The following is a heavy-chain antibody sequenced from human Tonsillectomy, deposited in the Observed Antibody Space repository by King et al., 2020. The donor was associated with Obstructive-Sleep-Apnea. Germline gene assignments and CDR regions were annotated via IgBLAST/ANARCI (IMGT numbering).Heavy chain of an antibody. CDR3: ARDPGPLIIAPAVAYYYGMDV. CDR2: ISYDGYTK. CDR1: GFTFSGYA. V-gene: IGHV3-30*04. D-gene: IGHD6-25*01. J-gene: IGHJ6*02. Sequence: QLVQSGGGVVQPGRSLRLSCVASGFTFSGYAMDWVRQAPGKGLEWVAGISYDGYTKYYAYSVKGRFTISRDNSKKTLYLQMNSLRADDTAVYFCARDPGPLIIAPAVAYYYGMDVWGHGTTVSVSS.